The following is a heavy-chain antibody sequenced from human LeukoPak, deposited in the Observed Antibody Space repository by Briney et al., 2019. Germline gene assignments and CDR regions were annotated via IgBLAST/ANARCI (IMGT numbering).Heavy chain of an antibody. V-gene: IGHV1-18*01. CDR2: IITNNGNT. CDR1: GYTFTSYG. D-gene: IGHD6-19*01. Sequence: ASVKVSCKASGYTFTSYGISWVRQAPGQGLEWMGWIITNNGNTKYAQKLQGRVTMTTDTYTSTAYMELRSLRSDDTAVYYCARDLKMGYSSGRYSWGTGSSNDDWGRGTLVTVSS. CDR3: ARDLKMGYSSGRYSWGTGSSNDD. J-gene: IGHJ4*02.